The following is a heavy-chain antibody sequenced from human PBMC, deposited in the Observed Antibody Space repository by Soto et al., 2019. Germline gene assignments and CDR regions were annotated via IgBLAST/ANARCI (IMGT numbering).Heavy chain of an antibody. CDR3: ARYSGSYCHYLDL. D-gene: IGHD1-26*01. J-gene: IGHJ5*02. V-gene: IGHV5-51*01. Sequence: PGESMKVSCTGSGYRFYNYWIAWVRKMAGRGLGLMGIIYPGDSDSKYISACRGNVTISADTSVSTAYMHWRSLETTNSAIYYCARYSGSYCHYLDLWGQGTMVTVYS. CDR1: GYRFYNYW. CDR2: IYPGDSDS.